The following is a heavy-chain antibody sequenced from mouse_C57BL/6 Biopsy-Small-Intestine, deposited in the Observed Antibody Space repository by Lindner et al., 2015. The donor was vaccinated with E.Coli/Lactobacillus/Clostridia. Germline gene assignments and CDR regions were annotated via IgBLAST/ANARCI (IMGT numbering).Heavy chain of an antibody. Sequence: VHLQESGPELVKPGDSVKISCKASGYSFTGYFMNWVMQSHGKSLEWIGRINPYNGDTFYNQKFKGKATLTVDKSSSTAHMELRSLTSEDSAVYYCARGADSDYWGQGTTLTVSS. CDR3: ARGADSDY. CDR1: GYSFTGYF. V-gene: IGHV1-20*01. CDR2: INPYNGDT. J-gene: IGHJ2*01.